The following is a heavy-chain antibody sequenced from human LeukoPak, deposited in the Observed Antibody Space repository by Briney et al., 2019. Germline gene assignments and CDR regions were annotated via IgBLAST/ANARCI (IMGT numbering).Heavy chain of an antibody. D-gene: IGHD1-1*01. J-gene: IGHJ4*02. CDR2: INTSGRT. CDR1: GGSISNDY. Sequence: SETLSLTCTVSGGSISNDYGSWVGQPAGKGVEWTGRINTSGRTNYNTWLRSRGTMSLEQSKNKLSRNLSSVTAADTAVYYCASGWNDVFVDYWGQGTLVTVSS. CDR3: ASGWNDVFVDY. V-gene: IGHV4-4*07.